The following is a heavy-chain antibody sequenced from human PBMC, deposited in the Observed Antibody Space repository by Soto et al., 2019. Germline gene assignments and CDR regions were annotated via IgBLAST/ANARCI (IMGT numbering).Heavy chain of an antibody. CDR2: INPSGGST. CDR3: ARDTPRGKGPLDY. J-gene: IGHJ4*02. V-gene: IGHV1-46*01. D-gene: IGHD3-10*01. Sequence: QVQLVQSGAEVKKPGASVKVSCKASGYTFTSYYMHWVRQAPGQGLEWMGIINPSGGSTSYAQKFQGRVTMTRDTCTSTVYMELSSLRSEDTAVYYCARDTPRGKGPLDYWGQGTLVTVS. CDR1: GYTFTSYY.